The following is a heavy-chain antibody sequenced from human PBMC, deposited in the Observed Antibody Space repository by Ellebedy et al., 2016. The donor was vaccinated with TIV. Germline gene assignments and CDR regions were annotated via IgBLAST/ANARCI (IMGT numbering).Heavy chain of an antibody. CDR3: ARDAYDTVTGWSEGMDV. CDR1: GDSITHSSYY. CDR2: FYYSGST. V-gene: IGHV4-39*07. Sequence: SETLSLTCTVSGDSITHSSYYWAWIRQPPGKGLEWIGNFYYSGSTYYSPSLRGRGIISVDTSKNQFSLKLNSVTAADTAVYYCARDAYDTVTGWSEGMDVWGQGTTVTVSS. D-gene: IGHD3-9*01. J-gene: IGHJ6*02.